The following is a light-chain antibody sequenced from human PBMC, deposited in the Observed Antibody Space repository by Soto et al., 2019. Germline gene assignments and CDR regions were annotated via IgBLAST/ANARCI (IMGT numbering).Light chain of an antibody. J-gene: IGKJ4*01. CDR2: GIY. V-gene: IGKV1-27*01. CDR1: QAISNY. CDR3: QNYNSVPLT. Sequence: DIQMTQSPSSLSASVGDRVTITCRASQAISNYLAWYQQKPGKVPRLLIYGIYTLQSGVPPRFSGSGFGTDYTLTISSLQPEDAATYYCQNYNSVPLTFGGGTKVEIK.